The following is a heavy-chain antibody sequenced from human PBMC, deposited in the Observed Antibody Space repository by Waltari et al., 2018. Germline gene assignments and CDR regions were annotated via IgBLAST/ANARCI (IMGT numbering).Heavy chain of an antibody. V-gene: IGHV3-30*01. J-gene: IGHJ6*02. Sequence: QGQLVESGGGVVQPGRSLRLSCAASGVTFRRFAMHWVRQAPGKGLEWVALISYEGSAKFYADPVKGRFAISRDNSKDTLYLQMNSLRAEDTAVYYCARDEGWLLFPYYAMDVWGQGATVTVS. D-gene: IGHD2-2*01. CDR2: ISYEGSAK. CDR1: GVTFRRFA. CDR3: ARDEGWLLFPYYAMDV.